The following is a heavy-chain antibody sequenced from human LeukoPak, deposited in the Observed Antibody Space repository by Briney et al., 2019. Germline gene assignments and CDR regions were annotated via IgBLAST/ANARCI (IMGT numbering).Heavy chain of an antibody. CDR1: GYSFTSYW. J-gene: IGHJ4*02. V-gene: IGHV5-51*01. Sequence: GESLKISCQISGYSFTSYWIAWVRQMPGKGLEWMGIIYPGDSDARYSPSFQGQVTISADKSISTAYLQWNSLEASDTAMYFCARTYCGGDCYYSYFDSWGQGTLVTVSS. CDR3: ARTYCGGDCYYSYFDS. D-gene: IGHD2-21*02. CDR2: IYPGDSDA.